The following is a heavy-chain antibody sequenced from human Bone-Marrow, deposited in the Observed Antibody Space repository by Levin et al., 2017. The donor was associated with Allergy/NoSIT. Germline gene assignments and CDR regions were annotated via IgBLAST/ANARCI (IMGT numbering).Heavy chain of an antibody. J-gene: IGHJ4*02. V-gene: IGHV4-34*01. CDR2: INYGGTT. CDR3: ARGRGRWLLPV. D-gene: IGHD2-15*01. CDR1: GGFFSGYY. Sequence: LETLSLTCGAFGGFFSGYYWSWVRQPPGGGLEWIAEINYGGTTEYNPSLKSRVTISVDTSNTQVSLQMTSVTADDTAVYYCARGRGRWLLPVWGQGTLVTVSS.